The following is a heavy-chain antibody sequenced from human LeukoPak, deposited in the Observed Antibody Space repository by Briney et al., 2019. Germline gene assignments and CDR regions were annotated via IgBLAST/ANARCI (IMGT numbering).Heavy chain of an antibody. CDR2: IWYDGSNK. CDR1: GFTFSSYG. Sequence: GGSLRLSCAASGFTFSSYGMHWVRQAPGKGLEWGAVIWYDGSNKYYADSVKGRFTISRDNSKNTLYLQMNSLRAEDTAVYYCAKGAAAGKYYFDYWGQGTLVTVSS. J-gene: IGHJ4*02. V-gene: IGHV3-33*06. D-gene: IGHD6-13*01. CDR3: AKGAAAGKYYFDY.